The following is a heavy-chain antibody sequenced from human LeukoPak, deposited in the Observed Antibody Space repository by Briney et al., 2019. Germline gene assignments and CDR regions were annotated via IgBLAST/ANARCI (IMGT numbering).Heavy chain of an antibody. J-gene: IGHJ4*02. V-gene: IGHV4-39*01. Sequence: NPSETLSLTCTVSGGSISSSGYYWGWIRQSPGKGLEWIGSIYYSGNTYYNASLKSQVSISIDTSKNQFSLRLTSVTAADTAVYYCARQTGSGLFILPGGQGTLVTVSS. D-gene: IGHD3/OR15-3a*01. CDR3: ARQTGSGLFILP. CDR2: IYYSGNT. CDR1: GGSISSSGYY.